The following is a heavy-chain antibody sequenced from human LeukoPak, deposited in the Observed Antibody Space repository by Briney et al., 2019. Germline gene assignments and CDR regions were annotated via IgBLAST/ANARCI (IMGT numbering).Heavy chain of an antibody. V-gene: IGHV4-61*01. CDR3: ARDRVRGNSNPYFDY. Sequence: SETLSLTCTVSGGSVNSGTYYWNWIRQPPGKGLEWIGYVYYSGSTNYNPSLKSRVTISVDTSKNQFSLKLSSVTAADTAVYYCARDRVRGNSNPYFDYWGQGTLVTVSS. J-gene: IGHJ4*02. D-gene: IGHD4-11*01. CDR1: GGSVNSGTYY. CDR2: VYYSGST.